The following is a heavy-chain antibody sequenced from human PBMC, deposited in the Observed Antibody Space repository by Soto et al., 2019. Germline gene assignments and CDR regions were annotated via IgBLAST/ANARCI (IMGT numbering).Heavy chain of an antibody. CDR2: ISAYNGNT. D-gene: IGHD5-18*01. J-gene: IGHJ5*02. V-gene: IGHV1-18*01. CDR1: GYTFTSYG. Sequence: RASVKVSCKASGYTFTSYGISWVRQAPGQGLEWMGWISAYNGNTNYAQKLQGRVTMTTDTSTSTAYMELRSLRSDDTAVYYCASSGYSYGYVPPPDTWGQGTLVTVSS. CDR3: ASSGYSYGYVPPPDT.